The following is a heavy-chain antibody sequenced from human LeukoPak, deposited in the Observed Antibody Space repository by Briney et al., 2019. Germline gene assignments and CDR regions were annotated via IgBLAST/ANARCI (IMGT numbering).Heavy chain of an antibody. CDR2: ISSSTTDI. CDR1: GFTFDDYG. Sequence: PGGSLRLSCAASGFTFDDYGMSWVRQAPGKGLEWVSCISSSTTDIYYADSVKGRFTISRDNAKRSVYLQMNSLRVEDTAVYYCARDIHSVAFDIWGQGTMVTVSS. V-gene: IGHV3-21*01. J-gene: IGHJ3*02. CDR3: ARDIHSVAFDI.